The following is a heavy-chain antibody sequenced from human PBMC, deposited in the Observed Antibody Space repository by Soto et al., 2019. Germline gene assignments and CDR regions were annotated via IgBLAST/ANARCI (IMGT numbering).Heavy chain of an antibody. CDR1: GYTFTSYA. CDR2: INAGNGNT. Sequence: ASVKVSCKASGYTFTSYAMHWVRQAPGQRLEWMGWINAGNGNTKYSQKFQGRVTITRDTSASTAYMELSSLRSEDTAVYYCARVPGRFGWDYYYGMDVWGQGTTVTVSS. CDR3: ARVPGRFGWDYYYGMDV. V-gene: IGHV1-3*01. J-gene: IGHJ6*02. D-gene: IGHD3-10*01.